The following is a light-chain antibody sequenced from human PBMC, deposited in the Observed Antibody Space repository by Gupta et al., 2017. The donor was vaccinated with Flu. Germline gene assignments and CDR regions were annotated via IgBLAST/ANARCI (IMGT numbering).Light chain of an antibody. CDR2: DVT. V-gene: IGLV2-11*01. J-gene: IGLJ1*01. CDR1: SNDVGGSNR. Sequence: QSAPTQPRSVSGSPGQSVTISCTVSSNDVGGSNRVSWYQQRPGKAPQLILYDVTERPSGVPDRFSGSKSGNTASLTISGLQADDEADYYCSSHAGRVTWVFGTGTTVTVL. CDR3: SSHAGRVTWV.